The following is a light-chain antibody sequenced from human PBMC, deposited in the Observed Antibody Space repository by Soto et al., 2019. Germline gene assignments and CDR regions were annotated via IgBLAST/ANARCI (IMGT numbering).Light chain of an antibody. CDR3: QQYGSSPFT. J-gene: IGKJ3*01. CDR1: QSVGSSY. V-gene: IGKV3-20*01. Sequence: EIVLTQSPGTLSLSPGERATLSCRASQSVGSSYLAWYQQKPGQAPRLLIYGASSRATGIPDRFSGSGSGTDFTLTISRLEPVDFAVYYCQQYGSSPFTFGPGTKVDIK. CDR2: GAS.